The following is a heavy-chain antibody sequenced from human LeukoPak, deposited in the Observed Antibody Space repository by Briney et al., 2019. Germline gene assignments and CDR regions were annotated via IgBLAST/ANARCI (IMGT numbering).Heavy chain of an antibody. Sequence: PGGSLRLSCVASTFTFSSYWMSWVRQAPGKGLEWVANIKQDGSEKYSVDSVKGRFTISRNNAKNSLYLQMNGLRVEDTAVYYCARESCSGGNCFYAHPGSGAFDVWGQGTMVTVSS. CDR2: IKQDGSEK. CDR1: TFTFSSYW. CDR3: ARESCSGGNCFYAHPGSGAFDV. D-gene: IGHD2-15*01. J-gene: IGHJ3*01. V-gene: IGHV3-7*01.